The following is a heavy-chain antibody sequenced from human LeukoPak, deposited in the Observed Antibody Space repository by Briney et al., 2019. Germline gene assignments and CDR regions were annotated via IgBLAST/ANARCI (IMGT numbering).Heavy chain of an antibody. CDR2: IYYSGST. V-gene: IGHV4-59*01. D-gene: IGHD4-23*01. J-gene: IGHJ4*02. Sequence: SETLSLTCTVSGGSISSYYWSWIRQPPGKGLEWIGYIYYSGSTNYNPSLKSRVTISVDTSKNQFSLKLSSVTAVDTAVYHCASTALRWAYFDYWGQGTLVTVSS. CDR1: GGSISSYY. CDR3: ASTALRWAYFDY.